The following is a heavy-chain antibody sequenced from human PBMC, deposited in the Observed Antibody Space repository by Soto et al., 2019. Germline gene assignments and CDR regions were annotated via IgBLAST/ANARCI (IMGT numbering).Heavy chain of an antibody. D-gene: IGHD2-15*01. CDR1: GYTFTSYY. Sequence: ASVKVSCKASGYTFTSYYMHWVRQAPGQGLEWMGIINPSGGSTSYAQKFQGRVTMTRDTSTSTVYMELSSLSSEDMAVYYCARNIVVVGSPGTYYYGMDVWGQGTTVTVSS. CDR3: ARNIVVVGSPGTYYYGMDV. J-gene: IGHJ6*02. V-gene: IGHV1-46*01. CDR2: INPSGGST.